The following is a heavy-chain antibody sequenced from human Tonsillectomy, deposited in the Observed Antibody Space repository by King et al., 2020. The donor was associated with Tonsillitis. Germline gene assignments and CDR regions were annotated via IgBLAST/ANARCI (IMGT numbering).Heavy chain of an antibody. CDR1: GFTFDDYT. V-gene: IGHV3-9*01. J-gene: IGHJ6*02. CDR3: AKDRRPYGMDV. CDR2: ISWNSGSI. Sequence: VQLVESGGGLVQPGRSLRLSCVASGFTFDDYTMHWVRQDPGKGLEWVSSISWNSGSIDYVDSVKGRFTISRDNAKNSLYLQMNSLRGEDTALYYCAKDRRPYGMDVWGQGTTVTVSS.